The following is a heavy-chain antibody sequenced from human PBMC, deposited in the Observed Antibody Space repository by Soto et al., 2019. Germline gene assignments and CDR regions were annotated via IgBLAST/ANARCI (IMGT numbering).Heavy chain of an antibody. D-gene: IGHD2-8*01. CDR2: IYYSGST. CDR1: GGSVCSGSDY. V-gene: IGHV4-61*01. J-gene: IGHJ3*01. CDR3: ERAGGNNGVFDF. Sequence: PSETLSLTCTVSGGSVCSGSDYWSWIRQPPGKGLEWIGSIYYSGSTNYNPSLKSRVTISVDTSKNQFSLKLSSVTAADTAVYYGERAGGNNGVFDFWGKGTMAPVSS.